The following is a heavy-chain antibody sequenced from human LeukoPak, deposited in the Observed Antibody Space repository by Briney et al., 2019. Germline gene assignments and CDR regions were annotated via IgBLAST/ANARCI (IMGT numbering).Heavy chain of an antibody. CDR3: ARAGYSSSWYRSYYYYYMDV. V-gene: IGHV4-61*02. CDR1: GGSISSGSYY. CDR2: IFTSGST. D-gene: IGHD6-13*01. Sequence: SETLSLTCTVSGGSISSGSYYWSWIRQPAGKGLEWIGRIFTSGSTNYNPSLKSRVTISVDTSKNQFSLKLSSVTAADTAVYYCARAGYSSSWYRSYYYYYMDVWGKGTTVTISS. J-gene: IGHJ6*03.